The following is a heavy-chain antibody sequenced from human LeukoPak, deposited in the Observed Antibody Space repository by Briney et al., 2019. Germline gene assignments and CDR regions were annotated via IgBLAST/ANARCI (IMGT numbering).Heavy chain of an antibody. CDR3: ARDPEGDFWSGYASY. Sequence: GGSLRLSCAASGFTFSSHLMSWVRQAPGKGLEWVANIKQDGSEKYYDDSVKGRFTISRDNAKNSLNLQMNSLRVEDTAVYYCARDPEGDFWSGYASYWGQGTLVTVSS. CDR2: IKQDGSEK. CDR1: GFTFSSHL. J-gene: IGHJ4*02. D-gene: IGHD3-3*01. V-gene: IGHV3-7*01.